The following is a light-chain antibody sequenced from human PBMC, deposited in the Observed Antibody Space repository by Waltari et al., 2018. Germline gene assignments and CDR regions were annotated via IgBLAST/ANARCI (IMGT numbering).Light chain of an antibody. CDR2: STS. V-gene: IGKV1-17*03. J-gene: IGKJ2*01. Sequence: DIQMTQSPSSLSASLGDRVAITCRASQTVSNYVAWYQQKPGKVPNLLMYSTSTLENGVPSRFGGSGSGTEFTLTISSLQPEDFATYYCQQHYSHPYTFGQGTKVEIK. CDR1: QTVSNY. CDR3: QQHYSHPYT.